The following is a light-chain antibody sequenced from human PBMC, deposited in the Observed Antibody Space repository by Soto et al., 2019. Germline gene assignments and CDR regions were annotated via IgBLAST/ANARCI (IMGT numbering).Light chain of an antibody. J-gene: IGKJ5*01. Sequence: DIQMTQSPSSLSASVGDRVTITCRASQSISSYLNWYQQKPGKAPKLLIYAASSLQSGFPSRFSGSGSGTDFTLTISSLQPEDFATYSCQKRYSTPRITFGQGTRLEIK. V-gene: IGKV1-39*01. CDR1: QSISSY. CDR2: AAS. CDR3: QKRYSTPRIT.